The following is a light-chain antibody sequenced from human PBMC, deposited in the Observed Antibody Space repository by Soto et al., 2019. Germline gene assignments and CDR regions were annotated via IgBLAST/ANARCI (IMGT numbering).Light chain of an antibody. Sequence: EIVLTQSPATLSLSPGERATLSCRASQSVSSYLAWYQQKPGQAPRLLLYDASNRATGIPSRFSGSGSGTDFPLTISSLEPEDFAVYYCQQRSNWPLTFRGGTKVEIK. V-gene: IGKV3-11*01. CDR3: QQRSNWPLT. CDR1: QSVSSY. J-gene: IGKJ4*01. CDR2: DAS.